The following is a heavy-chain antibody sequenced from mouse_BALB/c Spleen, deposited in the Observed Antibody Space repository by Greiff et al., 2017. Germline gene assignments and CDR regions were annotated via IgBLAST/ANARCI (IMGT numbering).Heavy chain of an antibody. J-gene: IGHJ2*01. Sequence: EVKVVESGGGLVQPGGSLKLSCAASGFTFSSYGMSWVRQTPDKRLELVATINSNGGSTYYPDSVKGRFTISRDNAKNTLYLQMSSLKSEDTAMYYCATGTSYLDYWGQGTTLTVSS. CDR2: INSNGGST. D-gene: IGHD4-1*01. CDR1: GFTFSSYG. CDR3: ATGTSYLDY. V-gene: IGHV5-6-3*01.